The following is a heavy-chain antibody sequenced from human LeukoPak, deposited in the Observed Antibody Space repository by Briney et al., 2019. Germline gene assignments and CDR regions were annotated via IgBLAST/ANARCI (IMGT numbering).Heavy chain of an antibody. Sequence: GPKLLNQTQILTLTCTFSGFSLSTSGVGVGWIRQLPGKAVEWLALIYWDEDKRYSPSLKSRLTITKDTPKNQVLLTMTNTDPVDTATYYCAHSSPSPEMATMDYWGQGTLVTVSS. V-gene: IGHV2-5*02. CDR3: AHSSPSPEMATMDY. CDR1: GFSLSTSGVG. J-gene: IGHJ4*02. CDR2: IYWDEDK. D-gene: IGHD5-24*01.